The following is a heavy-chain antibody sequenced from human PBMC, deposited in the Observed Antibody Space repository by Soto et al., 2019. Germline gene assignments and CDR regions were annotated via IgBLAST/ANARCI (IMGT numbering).Heavy chain of an antibody. CDR3: ASDLSGSRATIDY. V-gene: IGHV4-31*03. Sequence: PSETLSLTCTVSGTSIRSGGYYWTWIRQRPGKGLEWLGYIYYRGSTYYNPSLKTRVTLSLDPSKSQFSLTLTSVTAADTAIYYCASDLSGSRATIDYWGLGXLVTVYS. CDR2: IYYRGST. CDR1: GTSIRSGGYY. J-gene: IGHJ4*02. D-gene: IGHD6-13*01.